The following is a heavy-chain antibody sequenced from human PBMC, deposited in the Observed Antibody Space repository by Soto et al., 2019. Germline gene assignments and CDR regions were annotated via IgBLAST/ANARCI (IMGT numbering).Heavy chain of an antibody. V-gene: IGHV1-2*04. D-gene: IGHD3-22*01. CDR3: ATTRRYYYDTSGPDAFDI. J-gene: IGHJ3*02. CDR1: GYTFTGYF. Sequence: ASVKVSCXASGYTFTGYFMHWVRQAPGQGLEWMGWINPNSGGTNYAQKFQGWVTMTRDTSISTAYMELSRLRSDDTAVYYCATTRRYYYDTSGPDAFDIWGQGTMVTVSS. CDR2: INPNSGGT.